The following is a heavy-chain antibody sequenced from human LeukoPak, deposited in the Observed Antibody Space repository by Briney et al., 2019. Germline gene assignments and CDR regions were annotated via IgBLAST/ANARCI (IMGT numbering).Heavy chain of an antibody. CDR2: IYYSGST. CDR1: GGSISSYY. D-gene: IGHD1-1*01. V-gene: IGHV4-59*08. J-gene: IGHJ3*02. Sequence: PSETLSLTCTVSGGSISSYYWSWIRQPPGKGLEWIGYIYYSGSTNYNPSLKSRVTISVDTSKNQFSLKLSSVTAADTAVYYCARHREGTTGTSGAFDIWGQGTMVTVSS. CDR3: ARHREGTTGTSGAFDI.